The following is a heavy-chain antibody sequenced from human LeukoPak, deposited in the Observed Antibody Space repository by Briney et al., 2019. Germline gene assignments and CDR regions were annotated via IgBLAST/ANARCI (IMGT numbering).Heavy chain of an antibody. D-gene: IGHD3-10*01. CDR2: IDHSGST. J-gene: IGHJ4*02. Sequence: SETLSLTCAVYGGSSRGYYWNWIRQPPETGLEWIGEIDHSGSTNYNPSLKSRVTISVDTSKNQFSLKLNSVTAADTAVYYCAVATYGRRFDYWGQGTLVTVSS. CDR3: AVATYGRRFDY. V-gene: IGHV4-34*01. CDR1: GGSSRGYY.